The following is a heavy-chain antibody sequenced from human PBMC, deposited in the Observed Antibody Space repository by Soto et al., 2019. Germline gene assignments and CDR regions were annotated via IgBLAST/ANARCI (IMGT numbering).Heavy chain of an antibody. Sequence: ESGGGLVKPGESLRLSCATSGFTFSNAWMSWVRQAPGKGLEWVGRIKSRTDGGTTDYAAPVKGRFTISRDDSKNMLYLQMNGLKTXXXXXXXXXTFGLRWGFDYW. CDR1: GFTFSNAW. V-gene: IGHV3-15*01. CDR3: XTFGLRWGFDY. D-gene: IGHD4-17*01. CDR2: IKSRTDGGTT. J-gene: IGHJ4*01.